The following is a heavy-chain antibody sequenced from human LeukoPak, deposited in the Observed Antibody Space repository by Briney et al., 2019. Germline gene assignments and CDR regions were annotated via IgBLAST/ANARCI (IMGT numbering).Heavy chain of an antibody. Sequence: PGGSLRLSCAASGFTFSSYSMNWVRQAPGKGLEWVSSISSSSSYIYYADSVKGRFTISRDNAKNSLYLQMNSLRAEDTAVYYCARDLGYDYVWGSYRYKYFQHWGQGTLVTVSS. V-gene: IGHV3-21*01. J-gene: IGHJ1*01. CDR3: ARDLGYDYVWGSYRYKYFQH. CDR2: ISSSSSYI. CDR1: GFTFSSYS. D-gene: IGHD3-16*02.